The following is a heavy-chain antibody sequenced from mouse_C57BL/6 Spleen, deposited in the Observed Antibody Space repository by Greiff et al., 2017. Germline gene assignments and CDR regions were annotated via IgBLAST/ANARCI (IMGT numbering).Heavy chain of an antibody. CDR1: GYSITSGYY. V-gene: IGHV3-6*01. J-gene: IGHJ4*01. CDR3: ARDPH. CDR2: ISYDGSN. Sequence: EVQLQESGPGLVKPSQSLSLTCSVTGYSITSGYYWNWIRQFPGNKLEWMGYISYDGSNNYNPSLKNRISITRDTSKNQFFLKLNSVTTEDTATYYCARDPHWGQGTSVTVSS.